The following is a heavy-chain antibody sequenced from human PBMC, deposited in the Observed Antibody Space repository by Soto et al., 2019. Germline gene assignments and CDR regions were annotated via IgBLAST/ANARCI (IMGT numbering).Heavy chain of an antibody. D-gene: IGHD5-18*01. CDR3: AHRRVDTAMVPSSFPRRDYFDY. CDR2: IYWDDDK. CDR1: GFSLSTSGVG. J-gene: IGHJ4*02. Sequence: SGPTLVKPTQTLTLTCTFSGFSLSTSGVGVGWIRQPPGKALEWLALIYWDDDKRYSPSLKSRLTITKDTSKNQGVLTMTNMDPVDTATYYCAHRRVDTAMVPSSFPRRDYFDYWGQGTLVTVSS. V-gene: IGHV2-5*02.